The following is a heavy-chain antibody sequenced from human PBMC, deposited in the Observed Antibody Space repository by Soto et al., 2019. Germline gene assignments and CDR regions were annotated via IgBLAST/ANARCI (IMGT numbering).Heavy chain of an antibody. J-gene: IGHJ4*02. Sequence: QVQLQESGPRLVKPSETLSLTCIVSGGSISNYYWSWIRQPPGKGLEWIGYIYYSGSTNYNPSLQSRVTISVDTSKNQFSLKLSSVTDADTAVYYCARAVLPATAPFDYWGQGTLVTVSS. CDR1: GGSISNYY. V-gene: IGHV4-59*01. D-gene: IGHD2-2*01. CDR3: ARAVLPATAPFDY. CDR2: IYYSGST.